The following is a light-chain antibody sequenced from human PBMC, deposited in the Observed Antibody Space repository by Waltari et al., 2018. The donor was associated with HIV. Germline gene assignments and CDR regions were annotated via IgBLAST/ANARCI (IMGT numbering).Light chain of an antibody. Sequence: DIQMTQSPSSLSASVGDRVTITCRESQSVRSYLNWYQQKPGKAPKLLIYAASRLQSGVPSRFSGSGSGIDFTLTISSLQPEDFATYYCHQTLGMPDTFGQGTRLEIK. CDR1: QSVRSY. CDR2: AAS. V-gene: IGKV1-39*01. J-gene: IGKJ2*01. CDR3: HQTLGMPDT.